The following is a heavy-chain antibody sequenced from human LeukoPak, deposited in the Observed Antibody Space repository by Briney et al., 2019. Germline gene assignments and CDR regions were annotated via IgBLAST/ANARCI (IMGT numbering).Heavy chain of an antibody. V-gene: IGHV1-2*02. CDR3: ARTFGGGYHYDWSDP. D-gene: IGHD3-22*01. Sequence: ASVTVSCKASGYTFTGYYIHWVRQAPGQGLEWMGWINPNSGGTKYAQKFQGRVTLTKDTSIDTAYMELSSLRSGDTAVYYCARTFGGGYHYDWSDPWGQGTLVTVSS. CDR1: GYTFTGYY. J-gene: IGHJ5*02. CDR2: INPNSGGT.